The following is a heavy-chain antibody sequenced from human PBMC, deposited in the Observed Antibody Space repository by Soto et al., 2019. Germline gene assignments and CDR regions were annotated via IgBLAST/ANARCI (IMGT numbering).Heavy chain of an antibody. J-gene: IGHJ3*01. Sequence: GGSLRLSCAASEFNFRSYWMHWVRQSPGKGLVWVSRISGDGSSTNYADSVKGRFTISRDNAKNTVYLQIDSLRAEDTAVYYCARSLPGTYGAFDLWGQGTMVTVSS. D-gene: IGHD1-7*01. CDR2: ISGDGSST. V-gene: IGHV3-74*01. CDR3: ARSLPGTYGAFDL. CDR1: EFNFRSYW.